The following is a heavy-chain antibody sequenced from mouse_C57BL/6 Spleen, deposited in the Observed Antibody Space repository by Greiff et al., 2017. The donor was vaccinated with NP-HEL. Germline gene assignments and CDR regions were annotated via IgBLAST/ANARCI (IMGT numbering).Heavy chain of an antibody. V-gene: IGHV1-50*01. CDR1: GYTFTSYW. Sequence: QVQLQQPGAELVKPGASVKLSCKASGYTFTSYWMQWVKQRPGPGLEWIGEIDPSDSYTNYNQKFKGKATLTVDTSSSTAYMQLSSLTSEDSAVYYCARGGDGAGDYWGQGTSVTVSS. D-gene: IGHD2-3*01. J-gene: IGHJ4*01. CDR2: IDPSDSYT. CDR3: ARGGDGAGDY.